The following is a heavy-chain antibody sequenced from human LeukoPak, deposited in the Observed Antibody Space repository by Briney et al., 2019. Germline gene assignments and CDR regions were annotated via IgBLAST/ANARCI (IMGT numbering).Heavy chain of an antibody. D-gene: IGHD3-22*01. CDR3: AKDGLYYDGSEHVYYFDS. CDR2: IIYSGGDT. Sequence: GGSLRLSCAASGFTFSRSAMTWVRQGPGTGLEFVAYIIYSGGDTYYADSVKGRFTIARDNSKNTLYLQMNSLRAVDTALYYCAKDGLYYDGSEHVYYFDSWGQGTLVTVSS. CDR1: GFTFSRSA. V-gene: IGHV3-23*01. J-gene: IGHJ4*02.